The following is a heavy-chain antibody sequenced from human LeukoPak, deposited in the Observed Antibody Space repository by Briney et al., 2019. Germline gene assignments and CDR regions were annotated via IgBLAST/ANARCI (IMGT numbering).Heavy chain of an antibody. CDR3: ARVYYDSSGYSHDAFDI. V-gene: IGHV4-61*02. Sequence: SQTLSLTCTVSGGSISSGSYYWSWIRQPAGKGLEWIGRIYTSGSTNYNPSLKSRVTISVDTSKNQFSLKLSSVTAADTAVYYCARVYYDSSGYSHDAFDIWGQGTMVTVSS. CDR1: GGSISSGSYY. J-gene: IGHJ3*02. D-gene: IGHD3-22*01. CDR2: IYTSGST.